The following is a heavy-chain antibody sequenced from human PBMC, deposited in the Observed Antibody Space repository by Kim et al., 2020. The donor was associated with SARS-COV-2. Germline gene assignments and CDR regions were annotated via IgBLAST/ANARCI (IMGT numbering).Heavy chain of an antibody. D-gene: IGHD6-13*01. CDR2: IIPIFGTA. Sequence: SVKVSCKASGGTFSSYAISWVRQAPGQGLEWMGGIIPIFGTANYAQKFQGRVTITADESTSTAYMELSSLRSEDTAVYYCARGRPGVAAAGTSADYWGQGTLVTVSS. V-gene: IGHV1-69*13. CDR3: ARGRPGVAAAGTSADY. J-gene: IGHJ4*02. CDR1: GGTFSSYA.